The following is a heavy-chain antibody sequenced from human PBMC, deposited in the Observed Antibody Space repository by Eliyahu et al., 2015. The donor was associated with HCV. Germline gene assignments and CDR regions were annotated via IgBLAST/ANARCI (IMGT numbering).Heavy chain of an antibody. CDR2: ISGSGGST. J-gene: IGHJ4*02. CDR1: GXTFSSYA. CDR3: AKKLSGTAAAAFDY. V-gene: IGHV3-23*01. D-gene: IGHD6-13*01. Sequence: EVQLLESGGGLVQPGGSLRLSCAASGXTFSSYAMSWVRQAPGKGLEWVSGISGSGGSTXXADSVKGRFXISRDNSKNXLYLQMNSLRAEDTAVYYCAKKLSGTAAAAFDYWGQGTLVTVSS.